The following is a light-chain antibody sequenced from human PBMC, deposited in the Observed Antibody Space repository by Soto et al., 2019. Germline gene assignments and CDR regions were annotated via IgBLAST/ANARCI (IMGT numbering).Light chain of an antibody. CDR3: SSYTSSSTPVV. V-gene: IGLV2-14*01. CDR2: DVS. Sequence: QSALTQPASVSGSPGQSITISCTGTSSDVGSYNYVSWYQQHPGKAPKLMIYDVSNRPSGVSNRFSGSKSGNTASPTISGLQAEDEADYYCSSYTSSSTPVVFGGGTKLTVL. J-gene: IGLJ2*01. CDR1: SSDVGSYNY.